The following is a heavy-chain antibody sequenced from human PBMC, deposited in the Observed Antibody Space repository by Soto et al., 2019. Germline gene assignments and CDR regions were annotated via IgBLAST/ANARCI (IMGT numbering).Heavy chain of an antibody. V-gene: IGHV1-18*01. Sequence: QVPLLQSGAEVKKPGASVKVSCKASGYTFTNYGITWVRQAPGQGLEWMGWISAYNGDTHYTQRLQVIVTMTTDTSTSTAYMELRGLRSDDTAVYYGARVRQLVGYFYYYMDVWGKGTTVTVSS. CDR3: ARVRQLVGYFYYYMDV. CDR1: GYTFTNYG. CDR2: ISAYNGDT. J-gene: IGHJ6*03. D-gene: IGHD6-6*01.